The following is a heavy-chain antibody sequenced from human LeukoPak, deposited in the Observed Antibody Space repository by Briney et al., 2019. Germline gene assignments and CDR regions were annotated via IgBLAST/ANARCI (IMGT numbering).Heavy chain of an antibody. Sequence: GGSLRLSCAASGFTFSSYAMSWVRQAPGKGLEWVSGVSGSGSSTYYADSVKGRFTISRDNSKNTLYLQMNSLRAEDTAVYYCAKGGSYLGGSYLFFMDVLGKGTTVTVSS. CDR2: VSGSGSST. CDR3: AKGGSYLGGSYLFFMDV. D-gene: IGHD1-26*01. CDR1: GFTFSSYA. J-gene: IGHJ6*03. V-gene: IGHV3-23*01.